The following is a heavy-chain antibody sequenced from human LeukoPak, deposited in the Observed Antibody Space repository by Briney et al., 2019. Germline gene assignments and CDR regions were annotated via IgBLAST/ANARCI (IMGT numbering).Heavy chain of an antibody. CDR1: GDSVSSNSVT. CDR2: TYYRSTWYN. CDR3: ARRLTQYDCFDP. J-gene: IGHJ5*02. V-gene: IGHV6-1*01. Sequence: SQTLSLTCAISGDSVSSNSVTWNWIRQSPSRGLEWLGRTYYRSTWYNDYAVSVRGRITVNPDTSKNQFSLHLNSVTPEDTAVYYCARRLTQYDCFDPWGQGVLVTVSS. D-gene: IGHD2-2*01.